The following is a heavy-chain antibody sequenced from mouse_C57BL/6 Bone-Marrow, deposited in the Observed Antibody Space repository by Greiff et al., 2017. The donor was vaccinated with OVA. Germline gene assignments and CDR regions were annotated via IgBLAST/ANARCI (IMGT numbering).Heavy chain of an antibody. CDR3: TREREFEGYFDV. Sequence: VQLQQSGTVLARPGASVKMSCKTSGYTFTSYWMHWVKQRPGQGLEWIGAIYPGNSDTSYNQKFKGKAKLTAVKSSSTAYMELSSLTNDDAAVEDYTREREFEGYFDVWGTGTTVTVSS. CDR2: IYPGNSDT. J-gene: IGHJ1*03. CDR1: GYTFTSYW. V-gene: IGHV1-5*01.